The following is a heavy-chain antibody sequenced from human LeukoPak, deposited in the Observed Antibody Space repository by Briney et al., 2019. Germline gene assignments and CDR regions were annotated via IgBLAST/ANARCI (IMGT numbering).Heavy chain of an antibody. CDR1: GYSITSGYY. V-gene: IGHV4-38-2*02. CDR3: ARAKSGYGKYYFDY. J-gene: IGHJ4*02. CDR2: SYHTGST. Sequence: SETLSLTCTVSGYSITSGYYWGWIRQTPGKGLEWIGSSYHTGSTLYNPSLKSRVTISVDPSKNQFSLKLSSVTAADTAVYYCARAKSGYGKYYFDYWGQGTLVTVSS. D-gene: IGHD5-12*01.